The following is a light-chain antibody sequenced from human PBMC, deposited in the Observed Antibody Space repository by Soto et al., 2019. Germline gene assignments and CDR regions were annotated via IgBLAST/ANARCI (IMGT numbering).Light chain of an antibody. V-gene: IGKV4-1*01. CDR1: QSVLYSSKNKNS. J-gene: IGKJ4*01. CDR2: WAS. CDR3: QQHYSDPLT. Sequence: DIVMTQSPDSLAVSLGERATINCKSSQSVLYSSKNKNSLVWYQQKPGQPPKLPIYWASTRESGVPDRFSGSGSGTDFTLTISSLQAEDVAVYYCQQHYSDPLTFGGGTKVEIK.